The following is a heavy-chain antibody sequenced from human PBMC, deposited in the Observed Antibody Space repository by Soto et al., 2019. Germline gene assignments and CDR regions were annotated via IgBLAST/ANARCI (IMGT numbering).Heavy chain of an antibody. CDR3: ARDWSRYFDSSGLMWFY. J-gene: IGHJ4*02. V-gene: IGHV1-18*04. CDR1: GYTFNYYG. D-gene: IGHD3-22*01. CDR2: ISAHNGDT. Sequence: ASVKVSCKASGYTFNYYGISWVRQAPGQGLEWVGWISAHNGDTRYAQNLQGRLTLTTDTSTSTAYMELTSLTSDDTAVYYCARDWSRYFDSSGLMWFYWGQGTLVTVSS.